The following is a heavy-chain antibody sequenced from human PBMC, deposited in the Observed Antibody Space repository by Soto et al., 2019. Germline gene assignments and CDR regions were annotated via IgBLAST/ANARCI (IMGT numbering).Heavy chain of an antibody. D-gene: IGHD5-12*01. J-gene: IGHJ5*02. Sequence: TYSVVGGTIVNHCWSWIRQKKGKGLEWSGYIYYSGSTNYNPSLKSRVTISVDTSKNHFSLKLSSVTAADTAVYYCARDRGDSGYDYWFGILGQRILVTVPS. V-gene: IGHV4-59*11. CDR1: GGTIVNHC. CDR3: ARDRGDSGYDYWFGI. CDR2: IYYSGST.